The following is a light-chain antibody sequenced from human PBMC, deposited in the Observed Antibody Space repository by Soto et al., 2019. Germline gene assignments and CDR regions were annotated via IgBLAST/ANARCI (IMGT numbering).Light chain of an antibody. CDR2: WAS. Sequence: DIVMTQSPDSLAVSLGERATINCKSSQSVLYSSNNKNYLAWYQQKPGQPPKLLIYWASTRESGVPDRFSGSASGTDFTLTISSLQAEDVAVYYCQQYYSTPNTFRQGTKLEIK. V-gene: IGKV4-1*01. CDR1: QSVLYSSNNKNY. CDR3: QQYYSTPNT. J-gene: IGKJ2*01.